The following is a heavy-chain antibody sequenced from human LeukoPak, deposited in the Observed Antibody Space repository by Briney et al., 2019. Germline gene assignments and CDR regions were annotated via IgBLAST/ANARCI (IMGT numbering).Heavy chain of an antibody. CDR1: GGSISSYY. Sequence: SETLSLTCTVSGGSISSYYWNWIRQPAGKGLEWIGRIYTSGRTNYNPSLKSRVTMSVDTSKKQFSLKLSSVTAADTAVYYCARDPQLGPFDYWGQGTLVTVSS. CDR2: IYTSGRT. D-gene: IGHD6-6*01. J-gene: IGHJ4*02. CDR3: ARDPQLGPFDY. V-gene: IGHV4-4*07.